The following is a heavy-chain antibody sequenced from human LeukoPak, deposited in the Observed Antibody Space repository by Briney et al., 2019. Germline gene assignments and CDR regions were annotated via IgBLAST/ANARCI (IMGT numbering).Heavy chain of an antibody. V-gene: IGHV1-69*13. Sequence: ASVKVSCKASGGTFSSYAISWVRQAPGQGLEWMGGIIPIFGTANYAQKFQGRVTITADESTSTAYMELSSLRSEDTAVYYCARGREYSGYDYPSWFDPWGQGTLVTVSS. CDR3: ARGREYSGYDYPSWFDP. D-gene: IGHD5-12*01. CDR2: IIPIFGTA. J-gene: IGHJ5*02. CDR1: GGTFSSYA.